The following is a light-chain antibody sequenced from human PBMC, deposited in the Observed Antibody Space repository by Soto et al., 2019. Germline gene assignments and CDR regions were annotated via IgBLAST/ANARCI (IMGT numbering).Light chain of an antibody. Sequence: EIGLTHSPTTLVVSPGLRATLSCRASQSVSSNLAWYQQKPGQAPRLLIYGASTRATGVPARFSGSGSGTEFTLTISSLQSEDFAVYCCQQYNKPTRTFGQGTKVDIK. CDR3: QQYNKPTRT. V-gene: IGKV3-15*01. J-gene: IGKJ1*01. CDR1: QSVSSN. CDR2: GAS.